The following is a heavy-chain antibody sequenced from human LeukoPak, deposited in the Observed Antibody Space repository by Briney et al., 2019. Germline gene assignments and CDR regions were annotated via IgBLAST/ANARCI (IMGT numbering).Heavy chain of an antibody. CDR2: INEDGSTT. CDR1: GFTFSSNW. V-gene: IGHV3-74*01. CDR3: VRDLGGRSGH. J-gene: IGHJ4*01. Sequence: PGGSLRLSCAASGFTFSSNWMHWVRQAPGKGLVWVSRINEDGSTTNYADSVKGRSTIFRDNAKNTLYLQMNSLRAEDTAVYYCVRDLGGRSGHWGHGTLVTVSS. D-gene: IGHD1-26*01.